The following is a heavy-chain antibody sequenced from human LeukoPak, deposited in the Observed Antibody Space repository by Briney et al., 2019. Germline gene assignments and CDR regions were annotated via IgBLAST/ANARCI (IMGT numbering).Heavy chain of an antibody. V-gene: IGHV3-23*01. CDR3: ATGGGYSYGGDYFDY. CDR1: GFTFSSYA. J-gene: IGHJ4*02. Sequence: GGSLSLSCAASGFTFSSYAMSWVRQAPGKGLEWVSAISGSGGSTYYPDSVKGRFTISRDNSKNTLYLQMNSLRAEDTAVYYCATGGGYSYGGDYFDYWGQGTLVTVSS. D-gene: IGHD5-18*01. CDR2: ISGSGGST.